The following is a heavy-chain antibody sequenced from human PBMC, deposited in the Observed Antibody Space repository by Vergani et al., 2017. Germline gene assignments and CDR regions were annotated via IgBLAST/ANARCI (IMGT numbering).Heavy chain of an antibody. D-gene: IGHD3-3*01. CDR1: GFTFSSYS. V-gene: IGHV3-21*01. J-gene: IGHJ5*02. CDR2: ISSSSSYI. CDR3: ARDYDVWSGPAGQRYNWFDP. Sequence: EVQLVESGGGLVKPGGSLRLSCAASGFTFSSYSMNWVRQAPGKGLEWVSSISSSSSYIYYADSVKGRFTISRDNAKKSLYLQMNSLRAEDTAVYYCARDYDVWSGPAGQRYNWFDPWGQGTLVTVSS.